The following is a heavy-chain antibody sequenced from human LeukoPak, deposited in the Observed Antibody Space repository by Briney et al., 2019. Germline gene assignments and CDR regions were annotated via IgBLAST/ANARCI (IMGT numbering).Heavy chain of an antibody. D-gene: IGHD5-24*01. CDR3: ARARRDGYTASFDP. CDR1: GGTFSSYA. V-gene: IGHV1-69*05. J-gene: IGHJ5*02. CDR2: IIPIFGTA. Sequence: ASVKVSCKASGGTFSSYAISWVRQAPGQGLEWMGGIIPIFGTANYAQKFQGRVTIITDESTSTAYMELSSLGSDDTAVYYCARARRDGYTASFDPWAQRTLVTVPS.